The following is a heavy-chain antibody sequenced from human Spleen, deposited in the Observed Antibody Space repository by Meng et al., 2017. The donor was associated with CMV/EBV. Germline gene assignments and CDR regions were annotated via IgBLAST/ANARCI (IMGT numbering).Heavy chain of an antibody. CDR1: GFSLSAYY. J-gene: IGHJ4*02. CDR3: AKDNGGRSDYFDY. D-gene: IGHD2-8*01. V-gene: IGHV3-11*04. Sequence: CAASGFSLSAYYMRWVRQAPGKGLEWISHISVSGSSIKYADSVKGRFSLSRDNAKNSLSLQMNSLRAEDTAIYYCAKDNGGRSDYFDYWGQGTLVTVSS. CDR2: ISVSGSSI.